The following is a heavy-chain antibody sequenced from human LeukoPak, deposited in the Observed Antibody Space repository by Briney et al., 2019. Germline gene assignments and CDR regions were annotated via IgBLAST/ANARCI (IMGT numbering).Heavy chain of an antibody. Sequence: TLSLTCTVSGGSISSGGYYWSWIRQHPGKGLEWIGYIYYSGSTYYNPSLKSRVTILVDTSKNQFSLKLSSVTAADTAVYYCARWTSMVVTGFDYWGQGTLVTVSS. CDR3: ARWTSMVVTGFDY. V-gene: IGHV4-31*03. D-gene: IGHD4/OR15-4a*01. CDR1: GGSISSGGYY. CDR2: IYYSGST. J-gene: IGHJ4*02.